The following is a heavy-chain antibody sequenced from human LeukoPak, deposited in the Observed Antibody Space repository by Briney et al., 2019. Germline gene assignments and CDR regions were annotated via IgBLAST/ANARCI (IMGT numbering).Heavy chain of an antibody. CDR1: GGSISSYY. D-gene: IGHD1-1*01. V-gene: IGHV4-59*08. J-gene: IGHJ4*02. CDR2: IYYSGST. CDR3: ARLERDWKAGAAFDY. Sequence: SSETLSLTCTVSGGSISSYYWSWIRQPPGKGLEWTGYIYYSGSTNYNPSLKSRVTISVDTSKNQFSLKLSSVTAADTAVYYCARLERDWKAGAAFDYWGQGTLVTVSS.